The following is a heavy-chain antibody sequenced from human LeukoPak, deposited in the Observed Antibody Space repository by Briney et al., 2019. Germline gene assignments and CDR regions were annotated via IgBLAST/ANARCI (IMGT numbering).Heavy chain of an antibody. CDR3: AKGSGWYLGVGSLFY. D-gene: IGHD6-19*01. CDR2: ISGSGGST. Sequence: GGSLRLSCAASGFTFSSYAMSWVRQAPGKGLEWVSAISGSGGSTYYADSVKGRFTISRDNSKNTLYLQMNSLRAEDTAVYYCAKGSGWYLGVGSLFYWGQGTLVTVSS. CDR1: GFTFSSYA. J-gene: IGHJ4*02. V-gene: IGHV3-23*01.